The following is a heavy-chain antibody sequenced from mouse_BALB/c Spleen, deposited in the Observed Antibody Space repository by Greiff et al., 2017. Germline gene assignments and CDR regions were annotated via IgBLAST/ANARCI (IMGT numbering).Heavy chain of an antibody. V-gene: IGHV3-6*02. CDR1: GYSITSGYY. CDR2: ISYDGSN. Sequence: EVQLQESGPGLVKPSQSLSLTCSVTGYSITSGYYWNWIRQFPGNKLEWMGYISYDGSNNYNPSLKNRISITRDTSKHQFFLKLNSVTTEDTATYYCAREGRDAMDYWGQGTSVTVSS. D-gene: IGHD1-1*01. J-gene: IGHJ4*01. CDR3: AREGRDAMDY.